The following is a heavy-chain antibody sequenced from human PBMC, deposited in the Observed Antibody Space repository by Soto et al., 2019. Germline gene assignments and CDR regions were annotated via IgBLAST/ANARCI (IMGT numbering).Heavy chain of an antibody. D-gene: IGHD3-9*01. Sequence: EVQLLESGGGFVQPGESLRLSCAASGFTFSLSAMSWVRQAPGRGLDWVSSLSGAGSTPDYADSVKRRFTISRDNSKNTVHLQMNSLRAEDTAVYYCAKGPEYDILTGCDYWGQGALGTVSS. J-gene: IGHJ4*02. V-gene: IGHV3-23*01. CDR2: LSGAGSTP. CDR3: AKGPEYDILTGCDY. CDR1: GFTFSLSA.